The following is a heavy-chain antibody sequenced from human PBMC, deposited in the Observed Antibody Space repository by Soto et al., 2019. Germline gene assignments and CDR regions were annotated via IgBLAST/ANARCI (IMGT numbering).Heavy chain of an antibody. CDR1: GGSISSSSYY. Sequence: SETLSLTCTVSGGSISSSSYYWGWIRQPPGKGLEWIGSIYYSGSTYYNPSLKSRVTISVDTSKNQFSLKLSSVTAADTAVYYCASHIGGYAMGFDYWGQGTLVTVSS. CDR3: ASHIGGYAMGFDY. V-gene: IGHV4-39*01. J-gene: IGHJ4*02. D-gene: IGHD5-12*01. CDR2: IYYSGST.